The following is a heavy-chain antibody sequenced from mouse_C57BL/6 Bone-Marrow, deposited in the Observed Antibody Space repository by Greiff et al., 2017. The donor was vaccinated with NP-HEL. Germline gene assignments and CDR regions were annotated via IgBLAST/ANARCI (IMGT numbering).Heavy chain of an antibody. CDR2: IDPETGGT. V-gene: IGHV1-15*01. CDR1: GYTFTDYE. Sequence: QVQLQQSGAELVRPGASVTLSCKASGYTFTDYEMHWVKQTPVHGLEWIGAIDPETGGTAYNQKFKGKAILTADKSSSTAYMELRSLTSEDSAVYYCTRDGIYYWPQFAYWGQGTLVTVSA. D-gene: IGHD1-1*01. J-gene: IGHJ3*01. CDR3: TRDGIYYWPQFAY.